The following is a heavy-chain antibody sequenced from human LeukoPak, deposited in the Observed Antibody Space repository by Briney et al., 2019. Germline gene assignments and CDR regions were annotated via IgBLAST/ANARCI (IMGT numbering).Heavy chain of an antibody. CDR3: GRGKYQLLGGYFQH. CDR1: GYTFTVCY. V-gene: IGHV1-2*02. D-gene: IGHD2-2*01. CDR2: INPNSGGT. Sequence: ASVKVSCKASGYTFTVCYMHWVRQAPGQGLEWMGLINPNSGGTNYPQKFQGRVTMTRDTSISTAYMELSRLRSDDNAVYYCGRGKYQLLGGYFQHWGQGTLVTVSS. J-gene: IGHJ1*01.